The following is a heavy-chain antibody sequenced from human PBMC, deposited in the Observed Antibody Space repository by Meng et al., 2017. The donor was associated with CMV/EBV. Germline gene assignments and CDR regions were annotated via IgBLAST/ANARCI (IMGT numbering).Heavy chain of an antibody. Sequence: GESLKISCAASGFTFSSYSMNWVRQAPGKGLEWVSSISSSSSYIYYADPVKGRFTISRDNAKNSLYLQMNSLRAEDTAVYYCARDEYSSSWYYFDYWGQGTLVTVSS. CDR2: ISSSSSYI. V-gene: IGHV3-21*01. J-gene: IGHJ4*02. D-gene: IGHD6-13*01. CDR3: ARDEYSSSWYYFDY. CDR1: GFTFSSYS.